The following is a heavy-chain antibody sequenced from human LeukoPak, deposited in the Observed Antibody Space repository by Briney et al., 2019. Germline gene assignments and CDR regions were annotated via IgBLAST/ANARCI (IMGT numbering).Heavy chain of an antibody. CDR2: IYYSGST. CDR1: GGSISSYY. V-gene: IGHV4-59*08. CDR3: ARRSKYSSGWYGPYFDY. D-gene: IGHD6-19*01. Sequence: SETLSLTCTVSGGSISSYYWSWIRQPPGKGLEWIGYIYYSGSTNYNPSLKSRVTIPVDTSKNQFSLKLSSVTAADTAVYYCARRSKYSSGWYGPYFDYWGQGTLVTVSS. J-gene: IGHJ4*02.